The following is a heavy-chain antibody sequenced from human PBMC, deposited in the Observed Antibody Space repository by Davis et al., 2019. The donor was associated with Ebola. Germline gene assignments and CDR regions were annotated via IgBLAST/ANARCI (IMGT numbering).Heavy chain of an antibody. D-gene: IGHD6-13*01. Sequence: GESLKISCAASGFTFCGSAMHWVRQASGKGLEWVGRIRSKANSYATAYAASVKGRFTISRDDPKNTAYLQMNSLKTEDTAVYYCTTRDSSSHSADYWGQGTLVTVSS. CDR1: GFTFCGSA. CDR2: IRSKANSYAT. V-gene: IGHV3-73*01. CDR3: TTRDSSSHSADY. J-gene: IGHJ4*02.